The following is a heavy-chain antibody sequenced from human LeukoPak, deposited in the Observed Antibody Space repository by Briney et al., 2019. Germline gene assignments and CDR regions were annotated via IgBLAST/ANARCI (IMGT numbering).Heavy chain of an antibody. V-gene: IGHV3-23*01. CDR2: ISGSGGST. J-gene: IGHJ6*02. CDR3: AKDRPLGFGVTISYYYYGMDV. CDR1: GFTFSSYA. Sequence: GGSLRLSCAASGFTFSSYAMSWVRQAPGKGLEWVSAISGSGGSTYYADSVKGRFTISRDNSKNTLYLQMNSLRAEDTAVYYCAKDRPLGFGVTISYYYYGMDVWGQGTMVTVSS. D-gene: IGHD3-16*01.